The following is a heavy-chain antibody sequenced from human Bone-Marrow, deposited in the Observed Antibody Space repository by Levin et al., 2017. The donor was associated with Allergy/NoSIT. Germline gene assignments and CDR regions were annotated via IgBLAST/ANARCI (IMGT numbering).Heavy chain of an antibody. V-gene: IGHV4-39*01. J-gene: IGHJ4*02. CDR2: INHSGST. Sequence: PSETLSLTCNVSGASVSSSSYYWGWIRQSPGRGLEWIGTINHSGSTYYNPSLRSRVTISVDTSKNQFSLKLTSATAADTGLYYCASGISSVWGEDFYDDSGYYLPSDYWGQGALVTVSS. D-gene: IGHD3-22*01. CDR1: GASVSSSSYY. CDR3: ASGISSVWGEDFYDDSGYYLPSDY.